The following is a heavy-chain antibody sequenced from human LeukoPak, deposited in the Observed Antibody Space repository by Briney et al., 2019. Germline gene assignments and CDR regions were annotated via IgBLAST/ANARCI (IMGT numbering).Heavy chain of an antibody. D-gene: IGHD3-3*01. V-gene: IGHV3-48*01. CDR2: ISSSSSTI. CDR3: ARDEDF. Sequence: PGGSLRLSCAASGFTFSSYAMSWVRQAPGKGLEWVSYISSSSSTIYYADSVKGRFTISRDNAKNSLYLQMNSLRAEDTAVYYCARDEDFWGQGTLVTVSS. J-gene: IGHJ4*02. CDR1: GFTFSSYA.